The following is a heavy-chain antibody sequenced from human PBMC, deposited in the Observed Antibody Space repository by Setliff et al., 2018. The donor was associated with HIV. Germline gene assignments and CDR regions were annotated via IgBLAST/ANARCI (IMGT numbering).Heavy chain of an antibody. CDR2: MYYRGTT. CDR3: ARQGLTMNRGVPAPILYYFDY. Sequence: PSETLSLTCTVSGGSIVSSSYYWGWIRQPPGKGLERIGTMYYRGTTYNNPSLKSRVTFSADTSKNQFSLNLNSVTATDTAVYYCARQGLTMNRGVPAPILYYFDYWGPGILVTVSS. D-gene: IGHD3-10*01. V-gene: IGHV4-39*01. J-gene: IGHJ4*02. CDR1: GGSIVSSSYY.